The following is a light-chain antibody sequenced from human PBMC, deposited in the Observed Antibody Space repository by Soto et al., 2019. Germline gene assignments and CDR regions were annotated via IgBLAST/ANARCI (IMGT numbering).Light chain of an antibody. CDR2: WAS. CDR3: QQYYSTPNT. J-gene: IGKJ2*01. Sequence: DIVMTQPPDSMAVSLGERATINCKSSQSVLYSSNNKNYLAWYQQKPGQPPKLLIYWASTRESGVTARFSGSGSGTDFTLTISSLQAEDVAVYYCQQYYSTPNTFGQGTKLEIK. V-gene: IGKV4-1*01. CDR1: QSVLYSSNNKNY.